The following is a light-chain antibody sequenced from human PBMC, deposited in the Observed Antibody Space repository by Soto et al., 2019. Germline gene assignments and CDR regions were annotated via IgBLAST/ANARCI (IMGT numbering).Light chain of an antibody. J-gene: IGLJ1*01. CDR3: SSYTSSSTL. CDR2: AVR. CDR1: SSNIGAGYD. Sequence: QSVLTQPPSVSGAPGQRVTISCTGSSSNIGAGYDVHWYQQHPGKAPKLMIYAVRDRPSGISSRFSGSKSGNTASLTISGLQTEDEADYYCSSYTSSSTLFGTGTKVTVL. V-gene: IGLV2-14*01.